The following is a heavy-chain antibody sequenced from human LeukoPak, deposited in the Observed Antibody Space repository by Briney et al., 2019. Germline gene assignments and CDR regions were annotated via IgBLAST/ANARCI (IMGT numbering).Heavy chain of an antibody. J-gene: IGHJ3*02. Sequence: AGSLRLSCAVSGFTFSSYAMSWVRQAPGKGLEWDSAISGSGGSTYYADSVKGRFTISRDNSKNTLYLQMNSLRAEGTAVYYCAKADGVYGDYVAFDIWGQGTMVTVSS. CDR3: AKADGVYGDYVAFDI. CDR1: GFTFSSYA. V-gene: IGHV3-23*01. CDR2: ISGSGGST. D-gene: IGHD4-17*01.